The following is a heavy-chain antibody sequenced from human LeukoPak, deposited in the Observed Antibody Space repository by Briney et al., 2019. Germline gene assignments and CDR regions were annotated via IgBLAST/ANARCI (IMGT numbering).Heavy chain of an antibody. V-gene: IGHV4-34*01. CDR1: GGSFSGYY. J-gene: IGHJ5*02. Sequence: SETLSLTCAVYGGSFSGYYWSWIRQPPGKGLEWIGEINHRGSTNYNPSLKSRVTISVDTSKNQFSLKLSSVAAADTAVYYCARGSPRGYGSGSYVRSWFDPWGQGTLATVSS. CDR3: ARGSPRGYGSGSYVRSWFDP. D-gene: IGHD3-10*01. CDR2: INHRGST.